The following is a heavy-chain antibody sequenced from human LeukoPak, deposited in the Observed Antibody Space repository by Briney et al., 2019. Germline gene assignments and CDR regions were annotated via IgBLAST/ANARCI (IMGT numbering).Heavy chain of an antibody. Sequence: PGGSLRLSCAASGFTFTNFGMHWVRQAPGKGLEWVAVMSYDGRKQYNADSVKGRFTISRDNSKNTLYLQMNSLRAEDTATYYCAKDYYASGDGPFDYWGQGTLVTVSS. CDR3: AKDYYASGDGPFDY. CDR2: MSYDGRKQ. J-gene: IGHJ4*02. CDR1: GFTFTNFG. V-gene: IGHV3-30*18. D-gene: IGHD3-10*01.